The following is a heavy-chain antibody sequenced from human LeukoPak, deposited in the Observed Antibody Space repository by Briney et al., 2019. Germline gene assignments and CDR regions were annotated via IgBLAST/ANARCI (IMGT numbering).Heavy chain of an antibody. CDR3: AREARGSGRDFDY. Sequence: PGGSLRLSCAASGFTFSNFSMSWIRQAPGMGLEWISYIGTRSNPIYYADSVKGRFTISRDDPKNSLYLQMNSLRDEDTAVYFCAREARGSGRDFDYWGQGILVTVSS. CDR2: IGTRSNPI. CDR1: GFTFSNFS. V-gene: IGHV3-11*01. J-gene: IGHJ4*02. D-gene: IGHD1-26*01.